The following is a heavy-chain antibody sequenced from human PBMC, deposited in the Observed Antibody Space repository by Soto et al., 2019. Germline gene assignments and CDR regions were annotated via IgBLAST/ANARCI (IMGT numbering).Heavy chain of an antibody. Sequence: EVQLVETGGGLIQPGGSLRLSCAASGFTVSSNYMSWVRQAPGKGLEWVSVIYSGGSTYYADSVKGRFTISRDNSKNTLYIQMNSLRAEDMAVYYCARDGGLKEGLLWFGFDYWGQGTLVTVSS. CDR1: GFTVSSNY. V-gene: IGHV3-53*02. CDR2: IYSGGST. CDR3: ARDGGLKEGLLWFGFDY. D-gene: IGHD3-10*01. J-gene: IGHJ4*02.